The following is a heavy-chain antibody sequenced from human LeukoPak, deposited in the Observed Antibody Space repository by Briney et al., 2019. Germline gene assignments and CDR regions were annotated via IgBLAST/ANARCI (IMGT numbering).Heavy chain of an antibody. Sequence: GGSLRLSCAASGFTFSSYGMHWVRQAPGKGLEWVAFIRYDGSNKYYADSVKGRFTISRDNSKNTLYLRINNLRAGDTAVYYCAKRSAGGAPPLSRVNLFDRSDQASLVTVSS. V-gene: IGHV3-30*02. CDR2: IRYDGSNK. D-gene: IGHD3-10*01. J-gene: IGHJ5*02. CDR3: AKRSAGGAPPLSRVNLFDR. CDR1: GFTFSSYG.